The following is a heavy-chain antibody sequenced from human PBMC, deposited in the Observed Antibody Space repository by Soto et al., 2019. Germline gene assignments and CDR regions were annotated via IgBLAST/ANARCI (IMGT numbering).Heavy chain of an antibody. Sequence: ASVKVSCKASGFTFTSYYMHWVRQAPGQGLEWMGIINPSGGSTSYAQKFQGRVTMTRDTSMSTVYMELSSLRSEDTAVYYCARVQQLTSLDYWGQGTLVTVSS. CDR2: INPSGGST. CDR3: ARVQQLTSLDY. CDR1: GFTFTSYY. J-gene: IGHJ4*02. V-gene: IGHV1-46*01. D-gene: IGHD6-13*01.